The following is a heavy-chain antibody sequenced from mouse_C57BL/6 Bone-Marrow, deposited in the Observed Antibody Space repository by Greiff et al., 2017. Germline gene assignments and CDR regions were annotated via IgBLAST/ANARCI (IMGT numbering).Heavy chain of an antibody. CDR2: IYPGNSDT. D-gene: IGHD2-4*01. CDR1: GYTFTSYW. CDR3: TRCDYDVAWFAY. J-gene: IGHJ3*01. V-gene: IGHV1-5*01. Sequence: EVKLMESGTVLARPGASVKMSCKTSGYTFTSYWMHWVKQRPGQGLEWIGAIYPGNSDTSYNQKFKGKAKLTAVTSASTAYMELSSLTNEDSAVYYCTRCDYDVAWFAYWGQGTLVTVSA.